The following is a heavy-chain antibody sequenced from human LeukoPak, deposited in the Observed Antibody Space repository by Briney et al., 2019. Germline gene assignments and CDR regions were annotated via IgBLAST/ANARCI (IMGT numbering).Heavy chain of an antibody. CDR1: GGSIGSYY. CDR3: ARGGYYDSTGFYY. V-gene: IGHV4-59*01. Sequence: SETLSLTCTVSGGSIGSYYCSWIRQPPGKGLEWIGYIYYSGSTNYNPSLKSRVIISVDTSKNQFSLRLSSVTAADTAVYYCARGGYYDSTGFYYWGQGTLVTVSS. D-gene: IGHD3-22*01. CDR2: IYYSGST. J-gene: IGHJ4*02.